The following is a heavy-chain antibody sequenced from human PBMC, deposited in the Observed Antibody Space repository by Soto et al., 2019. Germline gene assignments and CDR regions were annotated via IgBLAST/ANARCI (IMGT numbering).Heavy chain of an antibody. CDR1: GYTLTELS. J-gene: IGHJ3*02. V-gene: IGHV1-24*01. CDR3: ATPSLYGTDAFDI. D-gene: IGHD2-2*01. Sequence: ASVKVSCKVSGYTLTELSMHCVRQAPGKGLEWMGGFDPEDGETIYAQKFQGRVTMTEDTSTDTAYMELSSLRSEDTAVYYCATPSLYGTDAFDIWGQGTMVTVSS. CDR2: FDPEDGET.